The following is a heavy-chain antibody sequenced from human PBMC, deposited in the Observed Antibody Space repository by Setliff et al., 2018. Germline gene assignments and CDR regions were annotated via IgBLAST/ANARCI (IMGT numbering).Heavy chain of an antibody. CDR1: GFTFSSYW. Sequence: ETLRLSCAASGFTFSSYWMSWVRQAPGKGLEWVANIKQDGSGKYYVDSVKGRFTISRDNAKNSLYLQMNSLRAEDTAVYYCARDLGYSSGSGYYYYGMDVWGQGTTVTVSS. D-gene: IGHD6-19*01. CDR3: ARDLGYSSGSGYYYYGMDV. CDR2: IKQDGSGK. V-gene: IGHV3-7*01. J-gene: IGHJ6*02.